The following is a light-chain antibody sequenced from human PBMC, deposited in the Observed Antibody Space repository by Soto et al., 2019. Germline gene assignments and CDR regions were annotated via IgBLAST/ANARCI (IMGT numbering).Light chain of an antibody. J-gene: IGLJ2*01. Sequence: QSALTQPRSVSGSPGQSVTISCTGTSNDVGAYDYVSWYQQHPGKAPKLMIYDVSKRPSGVPDRFSGSKSGTTASLTISGLQAEDEADYWCCSYAGSYTLVFGGGTKLT. CDR3: CSYAGSYTLV. CDR2: DVS. V-gene: IGLV2-11*01. CDR1: SNDVGAYDY.